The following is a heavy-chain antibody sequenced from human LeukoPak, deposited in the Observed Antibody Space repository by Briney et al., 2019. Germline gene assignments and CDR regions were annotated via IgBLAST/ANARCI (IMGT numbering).Heavy chain of an antibody. CDR2: IYDRGPA. D-gene: IGHD3-10*01. CDR1: GGSITSGGYS. Sequence: SGTLSLTCAVSGGSITSGGYSWNWIRQPPGKGLEWIGCIYDRGPAYYNPSLKSRFTISVDRPKNQFFLNVTSLTAADTAVYYCARSRQASGLFNSWGQGTLVVVSS. V-gene: IGHV4-30-2*01. J-gene: IGHJ5*01. CDR3: ARSRQASGLFNS.